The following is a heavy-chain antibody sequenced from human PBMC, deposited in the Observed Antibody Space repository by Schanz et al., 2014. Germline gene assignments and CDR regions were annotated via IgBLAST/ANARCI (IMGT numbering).Heavy chain of an antibody. D-gene: IGHD3-10*01. CDR3: ATGPSGSLDY. CDR2: INTGNGYT. V-gene: IGHV1-18*01. J-gene: IGHJ4*02. CDR1: GYTFTSYG. Sequence: QVQLVQSGAEVKKPGASVKVSCKASGYTFTSYGINWVRQAPGQGLEWMGWINTGNGYTHYSETFQDRVTISADTSASTAYMEVRSLTSEDTAVYYCATGPSGSLDYWGQGTLVTVSS.